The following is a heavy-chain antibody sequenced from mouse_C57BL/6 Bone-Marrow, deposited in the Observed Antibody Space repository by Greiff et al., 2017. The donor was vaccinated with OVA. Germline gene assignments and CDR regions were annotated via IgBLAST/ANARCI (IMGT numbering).Heavy chain of an antibody. J-gene: IGHJ1*03. Sequence: QVQLQQSGAELARPGASVKMSCKASGYTFTSYTMHWVKQRPGPGLEWIGYINPSSGYTKYNQKFKDKATLTAEKSSSTAYMQLISITSEDSAVYYSARYFPCVWGTGTTVTVSS. V-gene: IGHV1-4*01. CDR3: ARYFPCV. CDR2: INPSSGYT. CDR1: GYTFTSYT.